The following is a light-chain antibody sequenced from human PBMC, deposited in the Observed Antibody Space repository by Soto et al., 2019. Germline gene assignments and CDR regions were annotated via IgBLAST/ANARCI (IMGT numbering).Light chain of an antibody. J-gene: IGKJ2*01. Sequence: DIVMTQSPLSLPVTPGEPASISCRSSQTLLHSNGYDYLDWYAQKPGQSPQLLIFLGSTRASGVPDRFSGSGSGTDFTLTINRVEAEDAGVYYCMQALQPSYTFGPGTKLEIK. CDR1: QTLLHSNGYDY. CDR2: LGS. CDR3: MQALQPSYT. V-gene: IGKV2-28*01.